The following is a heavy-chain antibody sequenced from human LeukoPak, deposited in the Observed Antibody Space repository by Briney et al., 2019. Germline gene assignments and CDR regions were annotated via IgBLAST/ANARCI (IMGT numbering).Heavy chain of an antibody. CDR3: AKGRASNYYYDSSDY. D-gene: IGHD3-22*01. CDR1: GITSSSSS. CDR2: ISPGDYTA. V-gene: IGHV3-23*01. J-gene: IGHJ4*02. Sequence: GGSLRLSCLASGITSSSSSMSWVRQAPGKGLEWVSAISPGDYTAYYADSVKGRFTVSRDNSKNTLYLQMNSLRAEDTAVYYCAKGRASNYYYDSSDYWGQGTLVTVSS.